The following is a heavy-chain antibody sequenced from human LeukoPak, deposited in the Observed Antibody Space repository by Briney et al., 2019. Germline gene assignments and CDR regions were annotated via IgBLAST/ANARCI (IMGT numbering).Heavy chain of an antibody. Sequence: PSETLSLTCTVSGGSIRSSYYYWGWIRQPPGKGLEWIGSIYDSGSTYYNPSLKSRVTISVDTSKNQFSLKLNSVTAADTAVYYCARVYYDTSGYNFDYWGQGILVTVSS. CDR2: IYDSGST. CDR3: ARVYYDTSGYNFDY. D-gene: IGHD3-22*01. J-gene: IGHJ4*02. V-gene: IGHV4-39*01. CDR1: GGSIRSSYYY.